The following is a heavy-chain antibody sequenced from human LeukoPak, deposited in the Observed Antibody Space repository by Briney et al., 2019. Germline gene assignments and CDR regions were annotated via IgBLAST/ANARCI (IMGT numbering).Heavy chain of an antibody. V-gene: IGHV3-30*02. CDR1: GFTFSSFG. CDR2: IRYDGSNK. J-gene: IGHJ4*02. Sequence: SVGSLRLSCAAPGFTFSSFGMHWGRQAPGNGLEWVAFIRYDGSNKKYADAVTGRFTISRDNSKNTLYLQMSRLRAEDTAVYYCAKRRGEDYLDYWGKGTLVTVPS. CDR3: AKRRGEDYLDY. D-gene: IGHD2-21*01.